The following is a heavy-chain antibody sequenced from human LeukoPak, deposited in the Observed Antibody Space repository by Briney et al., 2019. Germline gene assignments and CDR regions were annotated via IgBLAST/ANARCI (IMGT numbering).Heavy chain of an antibody. Sequence: PGGSLRLSCAASGFTFSTYAMSWVRQAPGKGLEWVSAISDTGGTTYYADSVKGRFTTSRDNSKNTLYLQMNSLRAEDTAVYYCAKRIVPTRVLDYWGQGTLVTVSS. D-gene: IGHD5-12*01. CDR2: ISDTGGTT. CDR3: AKRIVPTRVLDY. V-gene: IGHV3-23*01. J-gene: IGHJ4*02. CDR1: GFTFSTYA.